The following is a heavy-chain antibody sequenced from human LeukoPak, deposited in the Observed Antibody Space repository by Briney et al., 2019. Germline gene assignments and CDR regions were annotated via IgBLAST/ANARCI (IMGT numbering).Heavy chain of an antibody. CDR1: GYTFTSYD. J-gene: IGHJ6*02. V-gene: IGHV1-8*01. CDR3: AGVCYSFWPYYYYGMDV. CDR2: MNPNSGNT. D-gene: IGHD2-15*01. Sequence: ASVKVSCKASGYTFTSYDINWVRQATGQGLEWMGWMNPNSGNTGYAQKFQGRVTMTRNTSISTAYMELSSLRSEDTAVYYCAGVCYSFWPYYYYGMDVWGQGTTVTVSS.